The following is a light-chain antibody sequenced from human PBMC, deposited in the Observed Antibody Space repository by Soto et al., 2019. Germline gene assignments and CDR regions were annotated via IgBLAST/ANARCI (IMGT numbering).Light chain of an antibody. Sequence: SYELTQPPSESAAPGKTARITCGGNNIGSKSVHWYQQKAGQAPVMVIYTDSDRPSGIPERFSGSNSGNTATLTISRVEAGDEADYYCQVWDSSSDLVVFGGGTKLIVL. V-gene: IGLV3-21*04. CDR3: QVWDSSSDLVV. CDR2: TDS. CDR1: NIGSKS. J-gene: IGLJ2*01.